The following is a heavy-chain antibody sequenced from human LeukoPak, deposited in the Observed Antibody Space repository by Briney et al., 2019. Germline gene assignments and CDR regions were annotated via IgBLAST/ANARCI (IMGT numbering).Heavy chain of an antibody. CDR1: GYTFTGYY. CDR2: INPNSGGT. Sequence: GASVKVSCKASGYTFTGYYMHWVRQAPGQGLEWMGWINPNSGGTNYAQKFQGRVTMTTDTSTSTAYMELRSLRSDDTAVYYCARDRYNWFDPWGQGTLVTVSS. CDR3: ARDRYNWFDP. V-gene: IGHV1-2*02. J-gene: IGHJ5*02.